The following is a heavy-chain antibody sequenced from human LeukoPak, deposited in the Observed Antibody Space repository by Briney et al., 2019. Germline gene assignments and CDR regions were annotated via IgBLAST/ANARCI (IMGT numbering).Heavy chain of an antibody. D-gene: IGHD6-19*01. V-gene: IGHV1-8*03. CDR3: ARAAIAVAGRTMDV. CDR1: GYTFTSYD. J-gene: IGHJ6*03. CDR2: MNPNSGNT. Sequence: ASVKVSCKASGYTFTSYDINWVRQATGQGLEWMGWMNPNSGNTGYAQKFQGRVTITRNTSISTTYMELSSLRSEDTAVYYCARAAIAVAGRTMDVWGKGTTVTVSS.